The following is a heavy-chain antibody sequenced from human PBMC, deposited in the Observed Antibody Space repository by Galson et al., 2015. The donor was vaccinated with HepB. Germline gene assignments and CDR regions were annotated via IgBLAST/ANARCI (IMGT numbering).Heavy chain of an antibody. Sequence: SLRLSCAASGFSFSDYYSDYYMSWIRQAPGKGLEWVSYISGTGSTVSYAESVKGRFSISRDNSKNTLFLEMNSLRAEDTAVYYCVKEGAWFGGDWFDPWGQGTLVIVS. CDR2: ISGTGSTV. V-gene: IGHV3-11*01. CDR3: VKEGAWFGGDWFDP. CDR1: GFSFSDYYSDYY. J-gene: IGHJ5*02. D-gene: IGHD3-16*01.